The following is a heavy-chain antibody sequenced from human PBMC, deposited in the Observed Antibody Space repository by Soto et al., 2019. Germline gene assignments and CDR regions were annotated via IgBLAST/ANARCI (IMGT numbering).Heavy chain of an antibody. CDR3: GKDGAITDYTYLDY. Sequence: EVQLVESGGVVVQPGESLRLSCAASGFTFDDYSMHWVRQAPGKGLEWVSLISWDGRSTYYADSVKGRFTVSRDNSKNSQYLQMNSLTTEDTAFYYCGKDGAITDYTYLDYWGQGALVTVSS. CDR2: ISWDGRST. CDR1: GFTFDDYS. J-gene: IGHJ4*02. V-gene: IGHV3-43*01. D-gene: IGHD1-26*01.